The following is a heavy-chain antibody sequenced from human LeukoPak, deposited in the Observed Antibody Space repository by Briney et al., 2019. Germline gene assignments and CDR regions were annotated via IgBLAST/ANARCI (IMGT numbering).Heavy chain of an antibody. J-gene: IGHJ6*03. CDR1: GGSISSYY. D-gene: IGHD5-12*01. CDR2: IYTSGST. Sequence: PSETLSLTCTVSGGSISSYYWSWIRQPAGKGLEWIGRIYTSGSTNYNPSLKSRVTISVDTSKNQFSLKLSSVTAADTAVYYCARDQGGYDSMGRYYYYMDVRGKGTTVTISS. CDR3: ARDQGGYDSMGRYYYYMDV. V-gene: IGHV4-4*07.